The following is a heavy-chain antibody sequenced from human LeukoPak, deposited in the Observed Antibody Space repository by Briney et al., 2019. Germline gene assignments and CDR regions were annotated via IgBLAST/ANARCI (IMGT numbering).Heavy chain of an antibody. CDR1: GYTFTGYG. CDR2: ISAYNGNT. J-gene: IGHJ5*02. Sequence: GASVKVSCKASGYTFTGYGTSWVRQAPGQGLEWMGWISAYNGNTNYAQKLQGRVTMTTDTSTSTAYMELRSLRSDDTAVYYCARDRCSSTSCYRGRGWFDPWGKGTLVTVSS. D-gene: IGHD2-2*01. V-gene: IGHV1-18*01. CDR3: ARDRCSSTSCYRGRGWFDP.